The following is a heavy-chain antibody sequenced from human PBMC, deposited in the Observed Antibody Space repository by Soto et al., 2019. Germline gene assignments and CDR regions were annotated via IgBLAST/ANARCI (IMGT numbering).Heavy chain of an antibody. CDR2: IYHSGST. V-gene: IGHV4-30-2*01. CDR3: ARTYYDILTGYPDPHWFDP. CDR1: GGSISSGGYS. J-gene: IGHJ5*02. D-gene: IGHD3-9*01. Sequence: TSETLSLTCAVSGGSISSGGYSWSWIRQPPGKGLEWIGYIYHSGSTYYNPSLKSRVTISVDRSKNQFSLKLSSVTAADTAVYYCARTYYDILTGYPDPHWFDPWGQGTLVTVSS.